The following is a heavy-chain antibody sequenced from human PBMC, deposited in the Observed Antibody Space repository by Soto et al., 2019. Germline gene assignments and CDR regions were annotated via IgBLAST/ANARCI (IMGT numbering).Heavy chain of an antibody. CDR3: ANSGSSGWYRFDY. Sequence: HPGGSLRLSCAASGFTFSNYAMSWVRQAPGKGLEWVSAISGRGDSTYYADSVKGRFTISRDNSKNTLYLQMNSLRAEDTAVYYCANSGSSGWYRFDYWGQGTLVTVSS. CDR2: ISGRGDST. D-gene: IGHD6-19*01. CDR1: GFTFSNYA. J-gene: IGHJ4*02. V-gene: IGHV3-23*01.